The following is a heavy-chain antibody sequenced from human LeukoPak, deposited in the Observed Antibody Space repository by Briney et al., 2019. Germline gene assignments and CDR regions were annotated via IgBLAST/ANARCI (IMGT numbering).Heavy chain of an antibody. CDR1: GDSISSTNYY. CDR3: ARESGGYVAGITGIKFNNWFDP. V-gene: IGHV4-39*07. D-gene: IGHD1-20*01. J-gene: IGHJ5*02. CDR2: MYYNGST. Sequence: SETLSLTCTLSGDSISSTNYYWGWIRQPPGKGLEWIGSMYYNGSTYYNPSLKSRVIISVDTSLKLSSVTAADTAVYYCARESGGYVAGITGIKFNNWFDPWGQGTLVTVSS.